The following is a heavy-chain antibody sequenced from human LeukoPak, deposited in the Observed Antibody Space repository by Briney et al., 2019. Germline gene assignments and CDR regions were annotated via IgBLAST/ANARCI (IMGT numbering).Heavy chain of an antibody. J-gene: IGHJ4*02. CDR2: IYYSGST. CDR1: GGSISSYY. Sequence: SETLSLTRPVSGGSISSYYWSWIRQPPGKGLEWIGYIYYSGSTYDNPSFKSRVTISVDTSKNQFSLKLSSVTAADRAVYYCARAAAGVYYFDYWGQGALVTVSS. CDR3: ARAAAGVYYFDY. D-gene: IGHD6-13*01. V-gene: IGHV4-59*08.